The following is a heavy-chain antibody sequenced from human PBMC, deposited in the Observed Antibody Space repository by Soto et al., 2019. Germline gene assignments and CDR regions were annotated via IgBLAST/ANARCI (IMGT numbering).Heavy chain of an antibody. J-gene: IGHJ2*01. Sequence: SVKVSCKASGFTFSSSIVQWVRQARGQRLEWIGWIVVGSGHTNYEQKFQERVTITRDMSTSTAYMELSSLRSEDTAVYYCAAPDFGDYWYFDLWGRGTLVT. V-gene: IGHV1-58*01. D-gene: IGHD4-17*01. CDR2: IVVGSGHT. CDR1: GFTFSSSI. CDR3: AAPDFGDYWYFDL.